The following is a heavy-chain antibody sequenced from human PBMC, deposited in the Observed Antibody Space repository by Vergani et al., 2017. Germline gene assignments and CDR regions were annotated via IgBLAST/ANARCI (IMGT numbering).Heavy chain of an antibody. V-gene: IGHV4-34*01. CDR3: TRVELHAFDI. D-gene: IGHD3-10*01. J-gene: IGHJ3*02. CDR2: INHSGST. Sequence: QVQLQQWGAGLLKPSETLSLTCAVYGGSFSGYYWSWIRQPPGKGLEWIGEINHSGSTNYNPSLKSRVTISVDTSNNQFSLKLSFVTAADTAVYYCTRVELHAFDIWGQGTMVTVSS. CDR1: GGSFSGYY.